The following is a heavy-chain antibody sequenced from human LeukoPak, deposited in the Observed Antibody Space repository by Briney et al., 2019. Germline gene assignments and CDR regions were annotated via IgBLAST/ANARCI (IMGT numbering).Heavy chain of an antibody. Sequence: GGSLRLSCAASGFTFSSYGMHWVRQAPGKGLEWVAVIWYDGSNEKYAESVKGRFTISRDNSKNTLYLQMNSLRAEDTAVYYWAKFQEGDIYGGQETLVTVSS. CDR3: AKFQEGDIY. V-gene: IGHV3-33*06. CDR2: IWYDGSNE. D-gene: IGHD3-16*01. J-gene: IGHJ4*02. CDR1: GFTFSSYG.